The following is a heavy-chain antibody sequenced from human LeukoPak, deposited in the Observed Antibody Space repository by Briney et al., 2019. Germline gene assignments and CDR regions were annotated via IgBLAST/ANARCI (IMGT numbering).Heavy chain of an antibody. Sequence: GGSLRLPCAASGYTFSSYAMSWVRQAPGTGLEWVSVISGSDGSTYYRDSVKGRFTISRDNSKNTLYLQMNSLRAEDTAVYYCAKDATTTITFDYWGQGTLVTVSS. V-gene: IGHV3-23*01. D-gene: IGHD4-11*01. J-gene: IGHJ4*02. CDR1: GYTFSSYA. CDR3: AKDATTTITFDY. CDR2: ISGSDGST.